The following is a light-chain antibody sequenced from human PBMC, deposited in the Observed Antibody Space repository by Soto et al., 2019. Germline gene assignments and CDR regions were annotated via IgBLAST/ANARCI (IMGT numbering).Light chain of an antibody. V-gene: IGLV2-14*01. CDR1: SSDIGGYSY. CDR2: EVR. CDR3: SSYRDTDTLLI. Sequence: QSVLTQPASVSGSLGQSITLSSTGTSSDIGGYSYVSWYQQSPGKAPKLIIFEVRDRPLGVSDRFSGSKSGNTASLTISGLRAEDEATYYCSSYRDTDTLLIFGGGTKLTVL. J-gene: IGLJ2*01.